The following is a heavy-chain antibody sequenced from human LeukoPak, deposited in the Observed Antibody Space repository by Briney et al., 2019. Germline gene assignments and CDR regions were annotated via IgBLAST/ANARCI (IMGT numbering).Heavy chain of an antibody. CDR2: IWYDGSNK. V-gene: IGHV3-33*01. J-gene: IGHJ4*02. CDR1: GFTFSTYG. D-gene: IGHD3-16*01. Sequence: GGSLRLSCAASGFTFSTYGMHWVRQAPGKGLEWVALIWYDGSNKYYADSVEGRFTISRDDSKNTLYLQMNSLKTEDTGVYYCTTHMRLPSPPYHYDYWGQGTLVTVSS. CDR3: TTHMRLPSPPYHYDY.